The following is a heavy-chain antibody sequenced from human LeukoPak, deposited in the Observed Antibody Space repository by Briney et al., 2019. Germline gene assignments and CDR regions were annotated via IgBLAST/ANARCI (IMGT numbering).Heavy chain of an antibody. CDR2: IYYSGST. CDR1: GGSISSYY. CDR3: ARDRYSNFPGGYYGMDV. D-gene: IGHD4-11*01. J-gene: IGHJ6*02. V-gene: IGHV4-59*01. Sequence: SETLSLTCTVSGGSISSYYWSWIRQPPGKGLEWIGYIYYSGSTNYNPSLKSRVTISVDTSKNQFSLKLSSVTAADTAVYYCARDRYSNFPGGYYGMDVWGQGTTVTVSS.